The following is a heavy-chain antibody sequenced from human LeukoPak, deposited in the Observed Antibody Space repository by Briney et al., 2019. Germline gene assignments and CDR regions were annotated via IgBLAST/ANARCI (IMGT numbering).Heavy chain of an antibody. Sequence: GASVKVSCKASGYTFSDFFLNWVRQAPGQGLEWMGGIIPIFGTANYAQKFQGRVTITADESTSTAYMELSSLRSEDTAVYYCARDDSSGYGFDYWGQGTLVTVSS. D-gene: IGHD3-22*01. CDR2: IIPIFGTA. CDR1: GYTFSDFF. J-gene: IGHJ4*02. CDR3: ARDDSSGYGFDY. V-gene: IGHV1-69*13.